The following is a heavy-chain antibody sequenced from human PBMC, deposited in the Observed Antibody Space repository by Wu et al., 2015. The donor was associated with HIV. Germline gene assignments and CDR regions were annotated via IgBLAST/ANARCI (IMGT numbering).Heavy chain of an antibody. CDR2: MNPSSGDT. D-gene: IGHD6-19*01. J-gene: IGHJ5*02. CDR1: GYTFTIFH. CDR3: ARMRSSGWPVDA. V-gene: IGHV1-8*01. Sequence: QVQLVQSGAEVKKPGASVKVSCKASGYTFTIFHITWVRQAAGQGLEWMGWMNPSSGDTDYAQKFQGRVTMTRNTSINTAYMELSSLRSEDTAIYYCARMRSSGWPVDAWGQGALVTVSS.